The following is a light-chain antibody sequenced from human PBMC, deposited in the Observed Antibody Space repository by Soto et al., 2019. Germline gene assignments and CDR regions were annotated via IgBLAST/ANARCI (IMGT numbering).Light chain of an antibody. Sequence: QSVLTQPPSVSGAPGQRVTISCTGSSSNIGSGYDVHWYQQLPGTAPKLLIYGNTNRPSGVPDRFSGSKSGTSASLAITGLTAEDEADYYCQSYDSSLSDWVFGGGTKLTVL. J-gene: IGLJ3*02. V-gene: IGLV1-40*01. CDR1: SSNIGSGYD. CDR2: GNT. CDR3: QSYDSSLSDWV.